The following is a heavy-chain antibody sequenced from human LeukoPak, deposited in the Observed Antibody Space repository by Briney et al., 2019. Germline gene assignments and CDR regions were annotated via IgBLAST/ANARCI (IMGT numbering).Heavy chain of an antibody. V-gene: IGHV1-69*13. Sequence: SVKVSCKASGGTFSSYAISWVRQAPGQGLEWMGGIIPIFGTANYAQKFQGRVTITADESTSTAYMELSSLRSEDTAVYYCARETPDSYYFDYWGQGTLVTVSS. CDR3: ARETPDSYYFDY. CDR2: IIPIFGTA. D-gene: IGHD3-22*01. CDR1: GGTFSSYA. J-gene: IGHJ4*02.